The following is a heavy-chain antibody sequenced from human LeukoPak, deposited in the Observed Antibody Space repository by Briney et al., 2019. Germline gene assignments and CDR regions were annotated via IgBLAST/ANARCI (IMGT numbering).Heavy chain of an antibody. CDR1: RYTFTSYY. CDR3: ARSAVTTNWYFDL. V-gene: IGHV1-46*01. CDR2: INPSGGST. Sequence: ASVKVSCKASRYTFTSYYMHWLRQAPGQGLEWMGIINPSGGSTSYAQKFQGIVTMTRDTSTSTDYMELSSLRSEETAVYYCARSAVTTNWYFDLWGRGTLVTVSS. J-gene: IGHJ2*01. D-gene: IGHD4-17*01.